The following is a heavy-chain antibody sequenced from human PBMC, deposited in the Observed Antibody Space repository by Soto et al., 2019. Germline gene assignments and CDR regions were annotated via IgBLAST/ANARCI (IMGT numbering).Heavy chain of an antibody. CDR2: IYRTGST. V-gene: IGHV4-4*02. Sequence: PSETLSLTCAVSGGSFTSNNWWTWVRQPPGQGLEWIGEIYRTGSTNYNPSLKSRVTISLDKSENQFSLKVTSLTTADTAVYYCASRDPGTSVDYWGQGTLVTVSS. J-gene: IGHJ4*02. D-gene: IGHD1-7*01. CDR3: ASRDPGTSVDY. CDR1: GGSFTSNNW.